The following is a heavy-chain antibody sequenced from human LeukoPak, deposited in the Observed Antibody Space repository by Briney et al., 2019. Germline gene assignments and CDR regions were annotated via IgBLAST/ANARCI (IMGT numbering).Heavy chain of an antibody. CDR1: GGSISDFY. CDR2: IYSSGNT. CDR3: ARNYGDY. D-gene: IGHD3-10*01. Sequence: PSETLSLTCSVSGGSISDFYWSWIRQPAGKGLEWIGRIYSSGNTNYNSSLKGRVTMSLDASKNQISLKLRSVTAADTAVYYCARNYGDYWGQGTLVTVSS. V-gene: IGHV4-4*07. J-gene: IGHJ4*02.